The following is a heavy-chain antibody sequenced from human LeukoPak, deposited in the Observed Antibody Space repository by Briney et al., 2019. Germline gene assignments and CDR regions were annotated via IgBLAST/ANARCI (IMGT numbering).Heavy chain of an antibody. CDR2: IRNDGSTK. V-gene: IGHV3-30*02. Sequence: SCKVSGYTLTELSMHWVRQAPGKGLEWVAFIRNDGSTKYYVDSVKGRFVISRDNSRNTLYLYMNSLRAEDSAVHYCAKDGVSSSVWAFDIWGQGTMVTVSS. CDR3: AKDGVSSSVWAFDI. CDR1: GYTLTELS. J-gene: IGHJ3*02. D-gene: IGHD3-10*01.